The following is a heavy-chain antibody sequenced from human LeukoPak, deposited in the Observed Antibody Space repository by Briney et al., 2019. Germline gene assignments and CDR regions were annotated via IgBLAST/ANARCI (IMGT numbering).Heavy chain of an antibody. Sequence: GGSLRLSCAASGFTFSSYVMSWVRQAPGKGMEWVSTISGSGGSTYYADSVKGRFTISRDNSKNTLYLQMNSLRAEDTAVYYCAKDRIAAAGGLNWFDPWGQGTLVTVSS. CDR2: ISGSGGST. J-gene: IGHJ5*02. V-gene: IGHV3-23*01. CDR1: GFTFSSYV. CDR3: AKDRIAAAGGLNWFDP. D-gene: IGHD6-13*01.